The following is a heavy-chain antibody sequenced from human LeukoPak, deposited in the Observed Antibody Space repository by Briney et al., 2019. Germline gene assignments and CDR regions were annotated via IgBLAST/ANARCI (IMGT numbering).Heavy chain of an antibody. V-gene: IGHV1-8*01. CDR1: GYTFTSYD. CDR3: ARDRGGTGDFDY. J-gene: IGHJ4*02. Sequence: ASVKVSCTASGYTFTSYDINWMRQATGQGLEWMGWMSPNSGNTGYAQKFQGRVTFARDTSASTANMELSSLRSEDTAVYYCARDRGGTGDFDYWGQGTLVTVSS. CDR2: MSPNSGNT. D-gene: IGHD1-1*01.